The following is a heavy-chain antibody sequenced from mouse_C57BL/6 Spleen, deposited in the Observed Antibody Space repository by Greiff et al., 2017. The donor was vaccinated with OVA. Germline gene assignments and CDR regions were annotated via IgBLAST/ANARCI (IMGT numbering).Heavy chain of an antibody. CDR2: IRSKSNNYAT. V-gene: IGHV10-1*01. D-gene: IGHD1-1*02. CDR1: GFSFNTYA. J-gene: IGHJ4*01. Sequence: DVQLQESGGGLVQPKGSLKLSCAASGFSFNTYAMNWVRQAPGKGLEWVARIRSKSNNYATYYADSVKDRFTISRDDSESMLYLQMNNLKTEDTAMYYCVRHNGPYAMDYWGQGTSVTVSS. CDR3: VRHNGPYAMDY.